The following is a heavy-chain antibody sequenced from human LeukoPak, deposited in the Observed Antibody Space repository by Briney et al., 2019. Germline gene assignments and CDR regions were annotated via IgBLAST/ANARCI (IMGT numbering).Heavy chain of an antibody. Sequence: SETLSLTCAVYGGSFSGYYWSWIRQPPGKGLEWIGEINHSGSTNYNPSLKSRVTISVDTSKNPFSLKLSSVTAADTAVYYCARQKGYSRSWRYNWFDPWGQGTLVTVSS. J-gene: IGHJ5*02. CDR1: GGSFSGYY. D-gene: IGHD6-13*01. CDR2: INHSGST. CDR3: ARQKGYSRSWRYNWFDP. V-gene: IGHV4-34*01.